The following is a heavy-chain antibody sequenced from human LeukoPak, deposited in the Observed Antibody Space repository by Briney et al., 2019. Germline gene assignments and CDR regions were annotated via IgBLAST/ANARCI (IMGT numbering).Heavy chain of an antibody. D-gene: IGHD1-26*01. CDR2: ISSSSSYI. Sequence: GGSLRLSCAASGFTVSSNYMSWVRQAPGKGLEWVSSISSSSSYIYYADSVKGRFTISRDNAKNSLYLQMNSLRAEDTAVYYCARDTPMGAPNYWGQGTLVTVSS. CDR3: ARDTPMGAPNY. V-gene: IGHV3-21*01. J-gene: IGHJ4*02. CDR1: GFTVSSNY.